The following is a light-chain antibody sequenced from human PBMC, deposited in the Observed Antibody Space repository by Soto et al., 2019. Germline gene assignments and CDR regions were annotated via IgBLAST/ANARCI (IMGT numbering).Light chain of an antibody. CDR1: QSVSSSY. CDR3: QQYGSSPT. V-gene: IGKV3-20*01. J-gene: IGKJ4*01. Sequence: EIVLTQSPGTLSLSPGERATLSCRASQSVSSSYLAWYQQKPGQAPRLLIYGASSRATGIPDRFSGSGSGTDFTLTISRLEPEDFAVYYCQQYGSSPTFCGGTKV. CDR2: GAS.